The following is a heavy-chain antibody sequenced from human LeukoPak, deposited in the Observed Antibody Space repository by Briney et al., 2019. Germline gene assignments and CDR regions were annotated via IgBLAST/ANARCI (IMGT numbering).Heavy chain of an antibody. J-gene: IGHJ4*02. CDR2: ISYDGSNK. CDR3: AREYDY. Sequence: GGSLRLSCAASGFTFSSYSMNWVRQAPGKGLEWVAVISYDGSNKYYADSVKGRFTISRDNSKNTLYLQMNSLRAEDTAVYYCAREYDYWGQGTLVTVSS. V-gene: IGHV3-30*03. CDR1: GFTFSSYS.